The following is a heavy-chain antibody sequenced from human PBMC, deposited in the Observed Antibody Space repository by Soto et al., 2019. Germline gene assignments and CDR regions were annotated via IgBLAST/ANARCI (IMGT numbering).Heavy chain of an antibody. Sequence: QVQLVQSGAEEKKPGASVKVSCKASGYTFTSYAMHWVRQAPGQRLEWMGWINAGNGNTKYSQKFQGRVTITRDTSASTAYMELSSLRSEDTAVYYCARSFGVVTDFYYWGQGTLVTVSS. V-gene: IGHV1-3*05. CDR3: ARSFGVVTDFYY. D-gene: IGHD3-3*01. CDR2: INAGNGNT. J-gene: IGHJ4*02. CDR1: GYTFTSYA.